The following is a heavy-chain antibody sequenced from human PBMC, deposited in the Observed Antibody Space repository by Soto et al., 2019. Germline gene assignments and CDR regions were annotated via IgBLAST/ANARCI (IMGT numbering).Heavy chain of an antibody. CDR1: GFTFSSYS. CDR3: ARDLELLWFGEPLDY. Sequence: GGSLRLSCAASGFTFSSYSMNWVRQAPGKGLEWVSYISSSSSTIYYADSVKGRFTISRDNVKNSLYLQMNSLRDEDTAVYYCARDLELLWFGEPLDYWGQGTLVTVSS. CDR2: ISSSSSTI. D-gene: IGHD3-10*01. V-gene: IGHV3-48*02. J-gene: IGHJ4*02.